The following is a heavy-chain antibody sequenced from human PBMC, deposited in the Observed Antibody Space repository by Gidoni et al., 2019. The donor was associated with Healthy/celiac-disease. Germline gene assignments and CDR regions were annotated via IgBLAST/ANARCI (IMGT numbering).Heavy chain of an antibody. CDR3: ARDNWGSGTFDP. J-gene: IGHJ5*02. CDR1: GFTVSSNY. CDR2: IYSGGST. D-gene: IGHD3-10*01. Sequence: EVLLVESGGGLIQPGGSLSLSCEASGFTVSSNYMSWVRQAPGKGLEWVSVIYSGGSTYYADSVKGRFTISRDNSKNTLYLQMNSLRAGDTAVYYCARDNWGSGTFDPWGQGTLVTVSS. V-gene: IGHV3-53*01.